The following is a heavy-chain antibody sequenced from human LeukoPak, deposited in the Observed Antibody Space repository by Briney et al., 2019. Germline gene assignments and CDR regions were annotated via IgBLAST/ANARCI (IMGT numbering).Heavy chain of an antibody. D-gene: IGHD2-15*01. J-gene: IGHJ5*02. CDR2: ISYDGSNK. CDR1: GFTFSSYW. Sequence: GGSLRLSCAASGFTFSSYWMHWVRQAPGRGLEWVAVISYDGSNKYYADSVKGRFTISRDNSKSTLYLQMNSLRVEDTAVYYCAKDYPWASVLIAATGGFDPWGQGTLVTVSS. CDR3: AKDYPWASVLIAATGGFDP. V-gene: IGHV3-30*18.